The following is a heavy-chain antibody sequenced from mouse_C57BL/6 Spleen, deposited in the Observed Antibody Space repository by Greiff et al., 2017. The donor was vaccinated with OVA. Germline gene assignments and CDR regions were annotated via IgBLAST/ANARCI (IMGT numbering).Heavy chain of an antibody. D-gene: IGHD2-3*01. CDR1: GFTFSDYG. CDR3: AILSEDGYSSFAY. CDR2: ISNLAYSI. V-gene: IGHV5-15*01. J-gene: IGHJ3*01. Sequence: EVHLVESGGGLVQPGGSLKLSCAASGFTFSDYGMAWVRQAPRKGPEWVAFISNLAYSIYYADTVTGRFTISRENAKNTLYLEMSRLRSEETALYYCAILSEDGYSSFAYWGQGTLGTVSA.